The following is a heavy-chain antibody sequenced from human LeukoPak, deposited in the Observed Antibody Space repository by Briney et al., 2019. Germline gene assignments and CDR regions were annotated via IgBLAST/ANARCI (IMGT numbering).Heavy chain of an antibody. D-gene: IGHD3-3*01. J-gene: IGHJ4*02. V-gene: IGHV1-69*01. CDR2: IIPIFGTA. CDR3: ARAGLYDYDLGQYYFDY. CDR1: GGTFSSYG. Sequence: GASVKVSCKASGGTFSSYGIRWVRQAPGQGLEWMGGIIPIFGTANYAQKFQGRVTITADESTSTAYMELSSLRSEDTAVYYCARAGLYDYDLGQYYFDYWGQGTLDTVSS.